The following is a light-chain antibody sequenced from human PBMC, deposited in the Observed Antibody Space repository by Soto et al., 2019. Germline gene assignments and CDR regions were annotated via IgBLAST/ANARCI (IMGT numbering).Light chain of an antibody. CDR3: SSYTSSITLVV. CDR2: DVS. V-gene: IGLV2-14*01. Sequence: QSALTQPASVSGSPGQSITISCTGTSSDVGGYNYVSWYQQHPGKAPKLMIYDVSNRPSGVSYRFSGSKSGNTASLTISGLQAEDEAAYYCSSYTSSITLVVFGGGTKLTVL. J-gene: IGLJ2*01. CDR1: SSDVGGYNY.